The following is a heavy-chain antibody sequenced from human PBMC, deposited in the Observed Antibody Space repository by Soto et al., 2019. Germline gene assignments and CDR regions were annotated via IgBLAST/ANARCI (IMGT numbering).Heavy chain of an antibody. Sequence: GGSLRLSCAASGFTFSNYAMSWVRQAPGKGLEWVSVISGSGGSTSYADSVKGRFTISRDNSKNTLYLQMNTLRVEDTAVYYCAKGSTRIAARSYDFWGQGTLVTVSS. J-gene: IGHJ4*02. V-gene: IGHV3-23*01. D-gene: IGHD6-6*01. CDR2: ISGSGGST. CDR1: GFTFSNYA. CDR3: AKGSTRIAARSYDF.